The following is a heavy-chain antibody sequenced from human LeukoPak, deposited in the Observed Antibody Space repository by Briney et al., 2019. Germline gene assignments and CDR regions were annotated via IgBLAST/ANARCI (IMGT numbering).Heavy chain of an antibody. CDR1: GFTFSSYG. CDR3: ARESRTYGDDAFDI. J-gene: IGHJ3*02. Sequence: GGSLRLSCAASGFTFSSYGMHWVRQAPGKGLEWVAVIWYDGSNKYYADSVKGRFTISRDNSKNTLYLQMNSLRAEDTAVYYCARESRTYGDDAFDIWGQGTMVTVSS. V-gene: IGHV3-30*19. CDR2: IWYDGSNK. D-gene: IGHD4-17*01.